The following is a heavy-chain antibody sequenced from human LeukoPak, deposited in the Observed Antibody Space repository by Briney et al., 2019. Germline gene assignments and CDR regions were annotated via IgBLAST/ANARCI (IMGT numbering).Heavy chain of an antibody. CDR3: ARADRRRPPYSSSWYSENIFDY. J-gene: IGHJ4*02. D-gene: IGHD6-13*01. CDR2: INPSGGST. V-gene: IGHV1-46*01. Sequence: AASVKVSCKASGYTYTSYGISWVRQAPGQGLEWMGIINPSGGSTTYAQKFQGRVTMTRDTSTSTVYMELSSLRSEDTAVYYCARADRRRPPYSSSWYSENIFDYWGQGTLVTVSS. CDR1: GYTYTSYG.